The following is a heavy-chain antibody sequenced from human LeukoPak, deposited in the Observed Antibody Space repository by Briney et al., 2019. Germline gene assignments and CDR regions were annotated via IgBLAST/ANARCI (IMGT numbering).Heavy chain of an antibody. CDR1: GFTFDDYA. J-gene: IGHJ4*02. CDR2: ISWNSGSI. CDR3: APLTRTTSGVDY. D-gene: IGHD1-20*01. Sequence: PGRSLRLSCAASGFTFDDYAMHWVRQAPGKGLEWVSGISWNSGSIGYADSVKGRFTISRDNAKNSLYLQMNSLRAEDTALYYCAPLTRTTSGVDYWGQGTLVTVSS. V-gene: IGHV3-9*01.